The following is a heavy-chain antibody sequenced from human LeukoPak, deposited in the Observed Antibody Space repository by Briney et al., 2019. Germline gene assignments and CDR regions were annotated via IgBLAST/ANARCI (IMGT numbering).Heavy chain of an antibody. CDR3: ARDRAGFGELLDAFDI. CDR2: ISSSGSTK. D-gene: IGHD3-10*01. V-gene: IGHV3-48*03. J-gene: IGHJ3*02. CDR1: GFTFSSYE. Sequence: PGGSLRLSCAASGFTFSSYEMNWVRQAPGKGLEWVAYISSSGSTKYYVDSVKGRFTISRDNAKNSLYLQMNSLRADDTAVYYCARDRAGFGELLDAFDIWGQGTMVTVSS.